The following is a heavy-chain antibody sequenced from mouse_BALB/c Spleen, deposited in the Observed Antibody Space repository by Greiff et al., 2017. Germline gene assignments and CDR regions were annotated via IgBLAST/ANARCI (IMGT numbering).Heavy chain of an antibody. D-gene: IGHD2-2*01. CDR2: IDPANGNT. Sequence: EVMLVESGAELVKPGASVKLSCTASGFNIKDTYMHWVKQRPEQGLEWIGRIDPANGNTKYDPKFQGKATITADTSSNTAYLQLSSLTSEDTAVYYCAGYGYDVWFAYWGQGTLVTVSA. CDR3: AGYGYDVWFAY. CDR1: GFNIKDTY. V-gene: IGHV14-3*02. J-gene: IGHJ3*01.